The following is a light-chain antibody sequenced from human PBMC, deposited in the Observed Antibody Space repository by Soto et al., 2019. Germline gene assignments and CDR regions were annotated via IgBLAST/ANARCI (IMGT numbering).Light chain of an antibody. CDR2: AAS. V-gene: IGKV1-39*01. CDR1: QSSSKY. CDR3: QQSYRTPYT. J-gene: IGKJ2*01. Sequence: DIQMTQSPSSLSASVGDRVTITCRASQSSSKYLNWFQQKPGKAPKLLIYAASSLQSGVPSRFSGSGSGTDFTLTISSLQPEDFATYYCQQSYRTPYTFGQGTKLEIK.